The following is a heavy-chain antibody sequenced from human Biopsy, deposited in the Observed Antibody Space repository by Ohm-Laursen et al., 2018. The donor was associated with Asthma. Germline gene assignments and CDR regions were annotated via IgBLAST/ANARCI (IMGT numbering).Heavy chain of an antibody. CDR1: GFTFSGYA. V-gene: IGHV3-23*01. Sequence: GSLRLSCSASGFTFSGYAMSWVRQAPGKGLEWVSAISGSGGSTYYADSVKGRFTISRDNSKNTLYLQMNSLRAEDTAVYYCAKGYYYGSSGFDYWGQGTLVTVSS. D-gene: IGHD3-22*01. CDR3: AKGYYYGSSGFDY. CDR2: ISGSGGST. J-gene: IGHJ4*02.